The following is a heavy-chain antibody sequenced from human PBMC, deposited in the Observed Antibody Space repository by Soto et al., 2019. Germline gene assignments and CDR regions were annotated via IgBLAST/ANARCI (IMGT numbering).Heavy chain of an antibody. CDR2: ISYDGSDK. J-gene: IGHJ4*02. D-gene: IGHD6-13*01. CDR3: GAGQYFSDY. CDR1: GFTFSSYG. Sequence: QVQLVESGGGVVQPGRSLRLSCAASGFTFSSYGMHWVRQAPGKGLEWEALISYDGSDKYYAYSVKGRFTISRDNSKNTLYLPMNSLRVEDTAVYYCGAGQYFSDYWGQGTLFTVSS. V-gene: IGHV3-30*03.